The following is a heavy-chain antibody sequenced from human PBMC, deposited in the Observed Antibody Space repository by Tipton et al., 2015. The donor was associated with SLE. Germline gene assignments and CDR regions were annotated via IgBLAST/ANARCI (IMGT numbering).Heavy chain of an antibody. CDR3: ASGSYPGYFDY. CDR1: GDSISSSPYF. CDR2: IYYSGST. D-gene: IGHD1-26*01. V-gene: IGHV4-39*07. Sequence: TLSLTCTVSGDSISSSPYFWGWIRQPPGKGLEWIGSIYYSGSTYYNPSLKSRVTISVDTSKNQFSLKLSSVTAADTAVYYCASGSYPGYFDYWGQGTLVTVSS. J-gene: IGHJ4*02.